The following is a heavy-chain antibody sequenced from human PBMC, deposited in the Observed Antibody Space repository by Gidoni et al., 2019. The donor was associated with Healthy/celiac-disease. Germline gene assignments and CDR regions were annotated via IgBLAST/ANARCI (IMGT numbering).Heavy chain of an antibody. D-gene: IGHD3-10*02. CDR3: ARGRKNVRGKSFGAFDI. CDR2: INHSGRT. Sequence: QVQLQQWGAVLLKPSEPLSLTCPFYGGSFSGYYWSWIRQPPGKGLEWIGEINHSGRTKYKSSLKSRVTISVDTSKNQFSLKLSSVTAADTAVYYCARGRKNVRGKSFGAFDIWGQGTMVTVSS. V-gene: IGHV4-34*01. CDR1: GGSFSGYY. J-gene: IGHJ3*02.